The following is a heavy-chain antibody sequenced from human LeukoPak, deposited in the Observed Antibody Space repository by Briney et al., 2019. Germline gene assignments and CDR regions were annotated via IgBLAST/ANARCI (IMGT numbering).Heavy chain of an antibody. J-gene: IGHJ5*02. V-gene: IGHV3-23*01. CDR3: AQWIGNTMVRGVKNWFDP. CDR2: ISGNGGST. CDR1: GFTFSSYG. Sequence: GGSLRLSCAASGFTFSSYGMSWVRQAPGKGLEWLSAISGNGGSTYYADSGKGRFAISRDNSKNTLYLQMNSLRAEDTTVYYCAQWIGNTMVRGVKNWFDPWGQGTLVTVSS. D-gene: IGHD3-10*01.